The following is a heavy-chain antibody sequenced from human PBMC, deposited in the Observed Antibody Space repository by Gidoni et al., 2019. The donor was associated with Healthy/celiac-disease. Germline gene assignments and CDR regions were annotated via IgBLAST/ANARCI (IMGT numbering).Heavy chain of an antibody. CDR2: ISYDGSNK. CDR1: GFTFSSYG. V-gene: IGHV3-30*18. Sequence: QVQLVESGGGVVQPGRSLRLSCAASGFTFSSYGMHWVRQAPGKGLEWVADISYDGSNKYYADSVKGRFTISRDNSKNTLYLQMNSLRAEDTAVYYCAKGVRRAAAGITTSYGMDVWGQGTTVTVSS. CDR3: AKGVRRAAAGITTSYGMDV. J-gene: IGHJ6*02. D-gene: IGHD6-13*01.